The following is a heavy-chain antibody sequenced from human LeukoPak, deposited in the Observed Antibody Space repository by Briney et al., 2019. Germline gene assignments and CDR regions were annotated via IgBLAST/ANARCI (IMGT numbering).Heavy chain of an antibody. CDR1: GGSISSYY. J-gene: IGHJ4*02. V-gene: IGHV4-59*01. D-gene: IGHD5-18*01. Sequence: SETLSLTCTVSGGSISSYYWSWIRQPPGKGLEWIGYIYYSGSTNYNPSLKSRVTISVDTSKNQFSLKLSSVTAADTAVYYCARAKYSYGPRYFDYWGQGTLVTVSS. CDR2: IYYSGST. CDR3: ARAKYSYGPRYFDY.